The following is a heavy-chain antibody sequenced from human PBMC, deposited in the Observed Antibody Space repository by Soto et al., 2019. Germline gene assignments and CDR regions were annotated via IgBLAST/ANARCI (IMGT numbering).Heavy chain of an antibody. V-gene: IGHV1-69*12. CDR1: GGTFSSYA. CDR2: IIPIFGTA. J-gene: IGHJ5*02. Sequence: QVQLVQSGAEVKKPGSSVKVSCKASGGTFSSYAISWVRQAPGQGLEWMGGIIPIFGTANYAQKFQGRVTITADESTSTAYMELSSLRAEDTAVYYCVCSGGSCYASNWFDPWGQGTLVTVSS. CDR3: VCSGGSCYASNWFDP. D-gene: IGHD2-15*01.